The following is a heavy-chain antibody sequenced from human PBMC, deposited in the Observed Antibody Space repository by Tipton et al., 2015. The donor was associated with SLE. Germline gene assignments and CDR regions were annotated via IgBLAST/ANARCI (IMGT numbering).Heavy chain of an antibody. Sequence: SLRLSCAASGFTFSSYWMHWVRQAPGKGLVWVSRINSDGSSTSYADSVKGRFTISRDNAKNSLYLQMNSLRAEDTALYYCAKMEATISGADWGQGTLVTVSS. D-gene: IGHD5-12*01. CDR3: AKMEATISGAD. J-gene: IGHJ4*02. V-gene: IGHV3-74*01. CDR1: GFTFSSYW. CDR2: INSDGSST.